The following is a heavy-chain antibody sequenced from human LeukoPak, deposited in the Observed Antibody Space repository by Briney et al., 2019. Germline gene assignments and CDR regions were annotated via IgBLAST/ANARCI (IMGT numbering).Heavy chain of an antibody. CDR2: IYTSGST. D-gene: IGHD6-19*01. Sequence: SETLSLTCTVSGGSISSYYWSWIRQPAGKGLEWIGRIYTSGSTNYNPSLKSRVTMSVDTSKNQFSLKLSSVTAADTAVYYCARDNIAVAGRGHYFDYWGQGTLVTVSS. CDR1: GGSISSYY. J-gene: IGHJ4*02. CDR3: ARDNIAVAGRGHYFDY. V-gene: IGHV4-4*07.